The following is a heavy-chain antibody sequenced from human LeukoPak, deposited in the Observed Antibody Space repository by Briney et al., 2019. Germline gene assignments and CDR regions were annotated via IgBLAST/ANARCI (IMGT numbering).Heavy chain of an antibody. J-gene: IGHJ6*03. D-gene: IGHD4-17*01. CDR1: GGSISSYY. CDR3: AGSYGDYGHYYYYYMDV. V-gene: IGHV4-59*01. Sequence: SETLSLTCTASGGSISSYYWSWIRQPPGKGLEWIGYIYYSGSTNYNPSLKSRVTISVDTSKNQFSLKLSSVTAADTAVYYCAGSYGDYGHYYYYYMDVWGKGTTVTVSS. CDR2: IYYSGST.